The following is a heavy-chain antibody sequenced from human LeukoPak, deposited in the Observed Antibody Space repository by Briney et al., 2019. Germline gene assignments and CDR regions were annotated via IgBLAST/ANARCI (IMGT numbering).Heavy chain of an antibody. CDR1: GGSIRSFY. D-gene: IGHD3-10*01. CDR3: ARSYSSGSYYSPFDP. Sequence: SETLSLTCTVSGGSIRSFYWSWIRQPPRKGLEWIGYIYYKGNTNYSPSLTSRVTISLDTSKNQFSLKLSSLTAADTAVYYCARSYSSGSYYSPFDPWGQGTLVTVSS. J-gene: IGHJ5*02. CDR2: IYYKGNT. V-gene: IGHV4-59*01.